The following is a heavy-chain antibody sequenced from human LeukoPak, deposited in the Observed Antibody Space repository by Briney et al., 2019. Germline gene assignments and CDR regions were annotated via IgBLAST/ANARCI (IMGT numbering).Heavy chain of an antibody. D-gene: IGHD4-17*01. CDR3: ARTTWAKPFDY. CDR1: GYTFTSYD. V-gene: IGHV1-8*01. Sequence: ASVKVSCKASGYTFTSYDINWVRQATGQGLEWMGWMNPNSGNTGYAQKLQGRVTMTTDTSTSTAYMELRSLRSDDTAVYYCARTTWAKPFDYWGQGTLVTVSS. CDR2: MNPNSGNT. J-gene: IGHJ4*02.